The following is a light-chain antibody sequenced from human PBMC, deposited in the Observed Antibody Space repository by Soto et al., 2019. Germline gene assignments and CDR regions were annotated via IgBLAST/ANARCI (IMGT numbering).Light chain of an antibody. V-gene: IGLV2-23*02. J-gene: IGLJ1*01. CDR2: EVS. Sequence: QSVLTQPASVSGSPGQSITISCTGTSSDVGNYNLVSWYQQYPGKAPKLMIYEVSKRPSGVSNRLSGSKSGNTASLTISGLQAEDEADYYCCSYAGSSTFYVFGTGTKVTVL. CDR1: SSDVGNYNL. CDR3: CSYAGSSTFYV.